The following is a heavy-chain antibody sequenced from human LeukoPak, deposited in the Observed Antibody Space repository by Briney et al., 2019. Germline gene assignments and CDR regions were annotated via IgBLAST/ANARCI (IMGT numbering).Heavy chain of an antibody. V-gene: IGHV3-15*01. CDR1: GFTFNNAW. Sequence: GGSLRLSCAASGFTFNNAWMSWVRQAPGKGLEWVGRIKSKTDGGTADYAAPVKGRFTISRDDSKNTLYLQMNSLKTEDTAVYYCTTDRGYSSGWSLYYYYGMDVWGQGTTVTVSS. CDR3: TTDRGYSSGWSLYYYYGMDV. J-gene: IGHJ6*02. D-gene: IGHD6-19*01. CDR2: IKSKTDGGTA.